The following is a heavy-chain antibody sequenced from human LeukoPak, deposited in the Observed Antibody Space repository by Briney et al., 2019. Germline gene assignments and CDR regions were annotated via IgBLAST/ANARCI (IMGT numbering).Heavy chain of an antibody. CDR3: ATEATRRMTSTTPFDY. Sequence: GGSLRLSCAASGFTFSSYGMHWVRQAPGKGLEWVAVISYDGSIKYYADSVKGRFTISRDNSKNTLYLQMNSLRAEDTAVYYCATEATRRMTSTTPFDYWGQGTLVTVSS. V-gene: IGHV3-30*03. CDR2: ISYDGSIK. D-gene: IGHD2/OR15-2a*01. J-gene: IGHJ4*02. CDR1: GFTFSSYG.